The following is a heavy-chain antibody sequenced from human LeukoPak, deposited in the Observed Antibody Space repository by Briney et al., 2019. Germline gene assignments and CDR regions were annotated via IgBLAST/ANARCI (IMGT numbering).Heavy chain of an antibody. CDR2: ISSSGSTI. D-gene: IGHD3-22*01. V-gene: IGHV3-11*01. CDR1: GFTFSDYY. Sequence: GGSLRLSCAASGFTFSDYYMSWIRQAPGKGLEWVSYISSSGSTIYYADSVKGRFTISRDNAKNSLYLQMNSLRAEDTAVYYCAREILYYDSSGSLGYWGQGTLVTVSS. CDR3: AREILYYDSSGSLGY. J-gene: IGHJ4*02.